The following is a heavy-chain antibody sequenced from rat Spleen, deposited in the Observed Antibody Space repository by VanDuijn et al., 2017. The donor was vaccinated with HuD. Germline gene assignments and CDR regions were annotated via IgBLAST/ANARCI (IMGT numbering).Heavy chain of an antibody. CDR3: ARHWNDDYFDY. CDR1: GFIFSDHY. CDR2: ITNTGGST. J-gene: IGHJ2*01. Sequence: EVQLVESDGGLVRPGRSLKLSCAASGFIFSDHYVAWVRQAPTKGLEWVASITNTGGSTYYPDSVKGRFTISRDNAKSTLNLQMNSLRSEDTATYYCARHWNDDYFDYWGQGVMVTVSS. V-gene: IGHV5-22*01.